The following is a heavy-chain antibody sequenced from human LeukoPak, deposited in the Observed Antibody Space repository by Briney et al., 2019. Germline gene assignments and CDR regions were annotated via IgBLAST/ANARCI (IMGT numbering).Heavy chain of an antibody. CDR3: AKPEWLKYYFDY. J-gene: IGHJ4*02. V-gene: IGHV3-30-3*02. Sequence: QPGRSLRLSCAASGFTFSSYAMHWVRQAPGKGLEWVAVISYDGSNKYYADSVKGRFTISRDNSKNTLYLQMNSLRAEDTAVYYCAKPEWLKYYFDYWGQGTLVTVSS. CDR2: ISYDGSNK. D-gene: IGHD3-3*01. CDR1: GFTFSSYA.